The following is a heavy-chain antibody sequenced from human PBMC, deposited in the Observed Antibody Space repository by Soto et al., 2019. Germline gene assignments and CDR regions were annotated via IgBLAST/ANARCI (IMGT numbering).Heavy chain of an antibody. CDR3: EGSWT. D-gene: IGHD5-12*01. Sequence: EVQVLESGGGLVQPGGSLRLSCAASGFTIRNYAMSWVRQAPGKALEWVAGISDTTDRTYYRDSVEGRFTIFKDTSKNTLYLEMNSLRAEDTALYRCEGSWTWGQGTLVTVSS. CDR2: ISDTTDRT. CDR1: GFTIRNYA. J-gene: IGHJ1*01. V-gene: IGHV3-23*02.